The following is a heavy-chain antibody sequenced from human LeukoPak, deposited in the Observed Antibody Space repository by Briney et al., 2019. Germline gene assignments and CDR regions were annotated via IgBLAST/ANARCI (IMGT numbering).Heavy chain of an antibody. Sequence: ASVKVSCKTSGYSFTVHYLHWLRQAPGQGLEWMGWIKPDSGATTFAQNFQGRVTMTSDTSINTAYMELSSLTSDDTAMYYCARDHDYGPDYWGQGTTVTVSS. CDR1: GYSFTVHY. V-gene: IGHV1-2*02. J-gene: IGHJ4*03. CDR2: IKPDSGAT. D-gene: IGHD4/OR15-4a*01. CDR3: ARDHDYGPDY.